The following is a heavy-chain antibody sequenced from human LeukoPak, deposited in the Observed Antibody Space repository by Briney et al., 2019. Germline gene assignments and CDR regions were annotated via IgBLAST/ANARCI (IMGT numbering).Heavy chain of an antibody. V-gene: IGHV3-74*01. Sequence: GGSLRLSCAASGFTFSSHWMHWVRQAPGKGPVWVSRINGDGISTSYADSVKSRFTISRDNAKHTLYLKMNSLRAEETAVYYFSRGYSSSYRIDYWGQGTLVTVSS. CDR1: GFTFSSHW. CDR3: SRGYSSSYRIDY. J-gene: IGHJ4*02. D-gene: IGHD6-6*01. CDR2: INGDGIST.